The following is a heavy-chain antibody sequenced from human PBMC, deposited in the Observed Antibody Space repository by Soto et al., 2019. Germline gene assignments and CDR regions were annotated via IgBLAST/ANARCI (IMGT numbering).Heavy chain of an antibody. Sequence: VQLQESGPGLVKPSQTLSLTCTVSGGSISSGDYYWSWIRQPPGKGLNWIGYIFYSGSTYYNPSLKSRVTISVDTSKNQFSLKLSTVTAADTAVYYCAREILLGAQNWFDPWGQGTLVTVSS. J-gene: IGHJ5*02. CDR1: GGSISSGDYY. CDR3: AREILLGAQNWFDP. CDR2: IFYSGST. D-gene: IGHD3-10*01. V-gene: IGHV4-30-4*01.